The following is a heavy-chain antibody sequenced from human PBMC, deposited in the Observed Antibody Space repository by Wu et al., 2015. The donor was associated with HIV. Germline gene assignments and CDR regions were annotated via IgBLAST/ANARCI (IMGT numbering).Heavy chain of an antibody. V-gene: IGHV1-18*01. Sequence: VQLVQSGGEVKKPGASVKVACKSSGYIFSDFGIHWVRQAPGEGLEWMGWISAQNGNTKYAQKFQGRVSMTTETSSSTAYMELRSLRPDDTAVYFCARGHYYDTSSSPVYWGPGTRVTVSS. D-gene: IGHD3-22*01. CDR1: GYIFSDFG. J-gene: IGHJ4*02. CDR2: ISAQNGNT. CDR3: ARGHYYDTSSSPVY.